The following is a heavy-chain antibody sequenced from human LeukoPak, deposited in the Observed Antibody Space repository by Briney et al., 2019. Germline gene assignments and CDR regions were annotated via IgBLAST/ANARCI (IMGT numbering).Heavy chain of an antibody. Sequence: PGGSLRLSCAASGFTFSSYAMHWVRQAPGKGLEWVAVISYDGSNKYYADSVKGRFTISRDNSKNTLYLQMNSLRAEDTAVYYCARDAGITMIVVVPDAFDIWGQGTMVTVSS. V-gene: IGHV3-30*04. CDR3: ARDAGITMIVVVPDAFDI. CDR1: GFTFSSYA. J-gene: IGHJ3*02. CDR2: ISYDGSNK. D-gene: IGHD3-22*01.